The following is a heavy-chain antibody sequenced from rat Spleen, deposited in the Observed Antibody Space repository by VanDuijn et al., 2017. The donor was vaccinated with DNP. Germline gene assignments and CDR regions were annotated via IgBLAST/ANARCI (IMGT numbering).Heavy chain of an antibody. CDR1: GFTFSDYY. Sequence: EVQLVESGGGLVQPGRSLKLSCAASGFTFSDYYMAWVRQAPTTGLELVAYISYAGGSTYHGDSVKGRFTISRDNAESTLYLQMNSLRSEDMATYFCARHGRRVFDYWGQGVMVTVSS. J-gene: IGHJ2*01. V-gene: IGHV5-22*01. D-gene: IGHD1-11*01. CDR2: ISYAGGST. CDR3: ARHGRRVFDY.